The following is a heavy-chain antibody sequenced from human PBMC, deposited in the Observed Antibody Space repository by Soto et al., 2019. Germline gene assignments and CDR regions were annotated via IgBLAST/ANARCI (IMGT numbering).Heavy chain of an antibody. J-gene: IGHJ1*01. CDR1: GYTFTSYG. Sequence: QVQLVQSGAEVKKPGASVKVSCKASGYTFTSYGISWVRQAPGQGLVWMGWISASNGNTNMAKKLQGRVTTTTDTSTSTAYMELRSLRSDDTAVYYCARAVGFYGDYGYFQHWGQGTLVTVSS. CDR3: ARAVGFYGDYGYFQH. CDR2: ISASNGNT. D-gene: IGHD4-17*01. V-gene: IGHV1-18*01.